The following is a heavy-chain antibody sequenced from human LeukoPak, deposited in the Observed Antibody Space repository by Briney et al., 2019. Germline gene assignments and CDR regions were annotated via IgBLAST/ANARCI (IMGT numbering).Heavy chain of an antibody. CDR2: MYSTGST. J-gene: IGHJ4*02. CDR3: ARGDPAAGQNAAGSDY. D-gene: IGHD6-13*01. Sequence: PSETLSLTCTVSGGSISNWYWSWIRQPAGKGLEWIGRMYSTGSTSHNPSLKSRATMSLDKSTNQFSLRLRSVTAADTAVYYCARGDPAAGQNAAGSDYWGQGTLVTVSS. V-gene: IGHV4-4*07. CDR1: GGSISNWY.